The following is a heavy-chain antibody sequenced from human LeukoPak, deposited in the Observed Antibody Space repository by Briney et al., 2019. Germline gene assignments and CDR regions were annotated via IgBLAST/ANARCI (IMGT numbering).Heavy chain of an antibody. CDR1: GGSISSSSYY. J-gene: IGHJ6*02. CDR2: INHSGST. CDR3: AHSSGLYYYYGMDV. Sequence: NSSETLSLTCTVSGGSISSSSYYWSWIRQPPGKGLEWIGEINHSGSTNYNPSLKSRVTISVDTSKNQFSLKLSSVTAADTAVYYCAHSSGLYYYYGMDVWGQGTTVTVSS. V-gene: IGHV4-39*07. D-gene: IGHD3-22*01.